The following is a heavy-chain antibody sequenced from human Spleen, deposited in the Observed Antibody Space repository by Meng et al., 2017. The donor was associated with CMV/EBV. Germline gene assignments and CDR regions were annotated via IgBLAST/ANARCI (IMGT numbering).Heavy chain of an antibody. Sequence: GGSLRLSCAASGFTFSSYWMSWVRQAPGKGLEWVANIKQDGSEKYYVDSVKGRFTISRDNAKNSLYLQMNSLRAEDTAVYYCARDLTLYSGYDDGYWGQGTLVTVSS. D-gene: IGHD5-12*01. CDR2: IKQDGSEK. J-gene: IGHJ4*02. V-gene: IGHV3-7*01. CDR3: ARDLTLYSGYDDGY. CDR1: GFTFSSYW.